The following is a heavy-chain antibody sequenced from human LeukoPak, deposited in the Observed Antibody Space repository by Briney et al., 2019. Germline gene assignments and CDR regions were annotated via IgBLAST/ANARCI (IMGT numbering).Heavy chain of an antibody. CDR2: IYYSGST. CDR1: GGSISSGCYY. Sequence: SETLSLTCTVSGGSISSGCYYWSWIRQHPWKGREWIGYIYYSGSTYYNPSLKSRVTISVDTSKNQFSLKLSSVTAADTAVYYCARDARYISFRYYCYYYMDVWGKGTTVTVSS. D-gene: IGHD5-18*01. V-gene: IGHV4-31*03. CDR3: ARDARYISFRYYCYYYMDV. J-gene: IGHJ6*03.